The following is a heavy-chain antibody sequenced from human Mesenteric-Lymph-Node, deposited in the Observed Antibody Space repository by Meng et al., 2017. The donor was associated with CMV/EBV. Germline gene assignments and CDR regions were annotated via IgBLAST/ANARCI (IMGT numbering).Heavy chain of an antibody. CDR1: GFTFSGYS. D-gene: IGHD1-26*01. V-gene: IGHV3-21*01. Sequence: SCTASGFTFSGYSMNWVRQAPGRGLEWVSSISSTSSSYIYYTDSVKGRFTISRDNAKNSLFLQMNSLRADDTAVYYCVRDLMGATPYWGQGTLVTVSS. CDR2: ISSTSSSYI. CDR3: VRDLMGATPY. J-gene: IGHJ4*02.